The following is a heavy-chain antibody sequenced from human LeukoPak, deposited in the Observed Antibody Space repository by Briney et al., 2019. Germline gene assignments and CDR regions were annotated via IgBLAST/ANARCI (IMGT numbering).Heavy chain of an antibody. J-gene: IGHJ4*02. CDR1: GFTFSGHF. CDR2: ISINGDKT. D-gene: IGHD1-26*01. V-gene: IGHV3-64D*06. Sequence: GGSLRLSCSASGFTFSGHFMHWVRQAPGKGLEYVSSISINGDKTYYAESVKGRFTISRDNSKYTLYLQLSSLRVEDTAVYYCIKDRIGTWSFDHWGQGTLLTVSS. CDR3: IKDRIGTWSFDH.